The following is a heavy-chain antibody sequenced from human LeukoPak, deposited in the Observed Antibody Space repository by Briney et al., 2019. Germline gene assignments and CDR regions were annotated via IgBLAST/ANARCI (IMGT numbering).Heavy chain of an antibody. CDR1: GGSISSYF. Sequence: SETLSLTCTVSGGSISSYFWSWIRQPAGKGLEWIGRFYVSGSTNYNPSLQSRVTISVDTSKNQFSLKLSSVTAADTAVYYCARVGTVTTFPHYYFDYWGQGTLVTVSS. D-gene: IGHD4-17*01. J-gene: IGHJ4*02. CDR2: FYVSGST. CDR3: ARVGTVTTFPHYYFDY. V-gene: IGHV4-4*07.